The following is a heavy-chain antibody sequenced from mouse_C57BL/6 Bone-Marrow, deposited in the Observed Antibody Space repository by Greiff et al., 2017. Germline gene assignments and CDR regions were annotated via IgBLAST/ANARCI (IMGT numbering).Heavy chain of an antibody. CDR1: GYAFSSSW. CDR3: ARCDSSCFPDY. CDR2: IYPGDGDT. J-gene: IGHJ2*01. D-gene: IGHD3-2*02. Sequence: QVQLQQSGPELVKPGASVKISCKASGYAFSSSWMNWVKQRPGKGLEWIGRIYPGDGDTNYNGKFKGKATLTADKSSSTAYMQLSSLTSEDSAVYFCARCDSSCFPDYWGQGTTLTVSS. V-gene: IGHV1-82*01.